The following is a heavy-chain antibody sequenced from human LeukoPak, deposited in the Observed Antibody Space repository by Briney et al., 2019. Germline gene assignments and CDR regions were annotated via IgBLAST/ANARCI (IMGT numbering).Heavy chain of an antibody. D-gene: IGHD1-26*01. V-gene: IGHV4-39*01. CDR1: GGSISSPISY. CDR3: ARRIVGVIDAFDC. CDR2: VLHSGAT. Sequence: PSETLSLTCTVSGGSISSPISYWGWIRQPPGKGLEWIATVLHSGATFYSPSLEGRLTISIDTSTNQFPLKMTSMTAADTAVHYCARRIVGVIDAFDCWGQGALVTVPS. J-gene: IGHJ4*02.